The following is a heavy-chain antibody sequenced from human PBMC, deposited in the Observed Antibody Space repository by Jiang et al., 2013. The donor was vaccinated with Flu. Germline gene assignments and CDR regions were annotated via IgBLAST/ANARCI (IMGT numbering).Heavy chain of an antibody. CDR3: ASVKRPTTLFLSAPGGYFQY. CDR2: INHAGIT. J-gene: IGHJ1*01. Sequence: GPGLVKPSDTLSLTCAVSGGAFSQYFWTWIRQAPGKGLEWIGEINHAGITNSNPSLKSRVTLSVDTSKSQFSLRLTSVTAADTASYYCASVKRPTTLFLSAPGGYFQYWGHGTPVTVSS. V-gene: IGHV4-34*01. D-gene: IGHD4-11*01. CDR1: GGAFSQYF.